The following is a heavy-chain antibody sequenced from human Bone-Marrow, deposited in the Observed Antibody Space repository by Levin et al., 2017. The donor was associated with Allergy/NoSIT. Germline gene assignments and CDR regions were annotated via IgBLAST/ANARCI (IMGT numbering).Heavy chain of an antibody. CDR1: GYTFTSYY. D-gene: IGHD3-16*02. Sequence: PRASVKVSCKASGYTFTSYYMHWVRQAPGQGLEWMGIINPSGGSTSYAQKFQGRVTMTRDTSTSTVYMELSSLRSEDTAVYYCARCLRNDYVWGSYRPDSGLDYWGQGTLVTVSS. V-gene: IGHV1-46*01. J-gene: IGHJ4*02. CDR3: ARCLRNDYVWGSYRPDSGLDY. CDR2: INPSGGST.